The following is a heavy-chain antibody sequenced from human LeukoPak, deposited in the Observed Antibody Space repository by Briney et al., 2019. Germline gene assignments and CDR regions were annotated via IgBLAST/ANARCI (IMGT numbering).Heavy chain of an antibody. CDR3: ARADRLDGGPYLIGP. V-gene: IGHV1-2*02. CDR2: INPNSGGT. Sequence: ASVKVSCKTSGYSFTDYYMHWVRQAPGQGLEWMGWINPNSGGTSSAQKFQGRATMTRDTSITTVYMEVSWLTSDDTAIYYCARADRLDGGPYLIGPWGQGTLVTVSS. J-gene: IGHJ5*02. CDR1: GYSFTDYY. D-gene: IGHD2-21*01.